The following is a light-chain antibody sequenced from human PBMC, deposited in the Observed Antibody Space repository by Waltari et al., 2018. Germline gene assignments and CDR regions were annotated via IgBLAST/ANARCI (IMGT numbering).Light chain of an antibody. CDR3: QQYGSSVLYT. V-gene: IGKV3-20*01. J-gene: IGKJ2*01. Sequence: VLTQSQDTVSLSPGETATLSCRASQSQTKRYLAWYQQKAGQAPRLLIYGASSRAAGIPYRFSGSGSGTDFTLTISRLEPEDSAVYYCQQYGSSVLYTFGQGTKLEIK. CDR2: GAS. CDR1: QSQTKRY.